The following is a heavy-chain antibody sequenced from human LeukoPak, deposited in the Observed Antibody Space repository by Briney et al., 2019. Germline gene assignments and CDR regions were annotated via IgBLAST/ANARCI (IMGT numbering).Heavy chain of an antibody. CDR2: IYCSGST. V-gene: IGHV4-59*01. J-gene: IGHJ4*02. CDR3: ARFSPLGDGYVFDY. Sequence: SETLSLTCTVSGGSISSYYWSWIRQPPGKGLEWIGYIYCSGSTNYNPSLKSRVTISVDTSKNQFSLKLSSVTAADTAVYYCARFSPLGDGYVFDYWGQGTLVTVSS. D-gene: IGHD5-24*01. CDR1: GGSISSYY.